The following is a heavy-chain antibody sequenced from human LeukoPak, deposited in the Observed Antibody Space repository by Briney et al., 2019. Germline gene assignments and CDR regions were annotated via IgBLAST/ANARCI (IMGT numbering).Heavy chain of an antibody. Sequence: SETLSLTCTVSGGSISSGSYYWSWIRQPAGKGLEWIGRIYTSGSTNYNPSLKSRVTISVDTSKNQFSLKLSSVTAADTAVYYCARHYTSAWFWLYWGQGTLVTVSS. CDR2: IYTSGST. CDR1: GGSISSGSYY. J-gene: IGHJ4*02. CDR3: ARHYTSAWFWLY. D-gene: IGHD6-19*01. V-gene: IGHV4-61*02.